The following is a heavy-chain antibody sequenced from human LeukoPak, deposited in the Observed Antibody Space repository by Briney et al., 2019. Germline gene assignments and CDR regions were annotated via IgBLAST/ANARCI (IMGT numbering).Heavy chain of an antibody. J-gene: IGHJ4*02. D-gene: IGHD5-12*01. V-gene: IGHV1-18*01. CDR2: ISAYNGDT. Sequence: ASVQVSCKASGYSFTDFGISWVRQAPGQGLQWMAWISAYNGDTKYAQKFQDRVTMTTDTSTGTAYMELRSLTSDDTAVYFCARDLGHRGYIFFDYWGQGTLVTVSS. CDR1: GYSFTDFG. CDR3: ARDLGHRGYIFFDY.